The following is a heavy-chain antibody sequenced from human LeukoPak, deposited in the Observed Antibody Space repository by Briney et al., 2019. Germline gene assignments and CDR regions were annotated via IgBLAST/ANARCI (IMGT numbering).Heavy chain of an antibody. J-gene: IGHJ5*02. V-gene: IGHV3-23*01. D-gene: IGHD3-3*01. Sequence: GGSLRLSCAASGFTFSSYAMSWVRQAPGKGLEWVSAISGSGGSTYYADSVKGRFTISRDNSKNTLYLHMNSLRAEDTAVYYCAKGSIFGVPYMGNWFDPWGQGTLVTVSS. CDR2: ISGSGGST. CDR3: AKGSIFGVPYMGNWFDP. CDR1: GFTFSSYA.